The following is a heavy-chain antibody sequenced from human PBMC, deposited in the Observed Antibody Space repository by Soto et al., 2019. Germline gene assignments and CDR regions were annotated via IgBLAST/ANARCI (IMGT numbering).Heavy chain of an antibody. Sequence: GGSLRLWCAASGVTFSNSDMNWVHQAPGKGLEWVSGVSWNGSRTHYADSVKGRFIISRDNSRNTLYLQTNSLRAEDTAVYYCVRIFSELCITMARGVILLGPFAIWAQGTIVPVSS. CDR3: VRIFSELCITMARGVILLGPFAI. V-gene: IGHV3-35*01. CDR2: VSWNGSRT. CDR1: GVTFSNSD. D-gene: IGHD3-10*01. J-gene: IGHJ3*02.